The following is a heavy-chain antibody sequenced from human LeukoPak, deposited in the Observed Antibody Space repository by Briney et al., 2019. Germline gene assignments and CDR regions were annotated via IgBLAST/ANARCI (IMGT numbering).Heavy chain of an antibody. CDR3: ARDLDKGNYYGSGSYRNDWFDP. Sequence: PGGSLRLSCAASGFTFSSYAMHWVRQAPGKGLEWVAVISYDGSNKYYADSVKGRFTISRDNSKNTLYLQMNSLRAEDTAVYYCARDLDKGNYYGSGSYRNDWFDPWGQGTLVTVSS. V-gene: IGHV3-30*04. J-gene: IGHJ5*02. D-gene: IGHD3-10*01. CDR2: ISYDGSNK. CDR1: GFTFSSYA.